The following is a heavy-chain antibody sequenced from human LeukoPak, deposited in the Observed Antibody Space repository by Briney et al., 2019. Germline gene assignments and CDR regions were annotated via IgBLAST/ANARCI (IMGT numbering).Heavy chain of an antibody. CDR1: GFTFSSYA. J-gene: IGHJ3*02. V-gene: IGHV3-30*04. CDR2: ISYDGSNK. Sequence: PGGSLRLYCAASGFTFSSYAMHWVRQAPGKGLEWVAVISYDGSNKYYADSVKVRFTISRDNSKNTLYLKMNSLRAEDTAVYYCATYYYDSSGYSDAFDIWGQGTMVTVSS. D-gene: IGHD3-22*01. CDR3: ATYYYDSSGYSDAFDI.